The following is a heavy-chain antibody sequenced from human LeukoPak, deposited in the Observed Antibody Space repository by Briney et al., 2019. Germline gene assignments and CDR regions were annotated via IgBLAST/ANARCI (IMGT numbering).Heavy chain of an antibody. Sequence: PGGSLRLSCAASGFTFSSYAMNWVRQAPGKGLEWVSTVSGSGTITYYAGSVKGRFTISRDNSKNTLYLQMNSLRAEDTAVYYCAKAQYYYVSSGYYYEHLFDYWGQGTLVTVSS. V-gene: IGHV3-23*01. D-gene: IGHD3-22*01. CDR2: VSGSGTIT. CDR1: GFTFSSYA. CDR3: AKAQYYYVSSGYYYEHLFDY. J-gene: IGHJ4*02.